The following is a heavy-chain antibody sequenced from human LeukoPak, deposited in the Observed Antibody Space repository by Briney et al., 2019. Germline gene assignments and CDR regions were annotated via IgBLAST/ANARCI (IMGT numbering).Heavy chain of an antibody. V-gene: IGHV3-30*02. J-gene: IGHJ4*02. CDR2: IRYDGNNK. CDR3: ARDPTYSSRDKAGFDY. CDR1: GFTFTNYG. Sequence: GGSLRLSCAASGFTFTNYGMHWVRQAPGKGLDWVAFIRYDGNNKYYADSVKGRFTISRDNSKNTLYLQMSSLRAEDTAVYYCARDPTYSSRDKAGFDYWGQGTLVTVSS. D-gene: IGHD6-13*01.